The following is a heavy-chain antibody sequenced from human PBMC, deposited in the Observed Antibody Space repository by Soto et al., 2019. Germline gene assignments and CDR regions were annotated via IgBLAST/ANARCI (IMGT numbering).Heavy chain of an antibody. CDR3: ARVPPGTGMVDNYYYYGMDV. V-gene: IGHV1-69*13. Sequence: ASVKVSCKASGGTFSRYAISWVRQAPGQGLEWMGGVIPVFRRPDYAQKFQGRLTISADQSTGTVYMELSRLRSEDTAVYYCARVPPGTGMVDNYYYYGMDVWGQGTTVTVSS. D-gene: IGHD2-8*01. CDR2: VIPVFRRP. J-gene: IGHJ6*02. CDR1: GGTFSRYA.